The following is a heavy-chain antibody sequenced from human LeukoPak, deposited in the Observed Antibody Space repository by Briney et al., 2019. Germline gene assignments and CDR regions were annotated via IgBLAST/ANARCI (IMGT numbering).Heavy chain of an antibody. CDR1: GSSISNYY. J-gene: IGHJ4*02. CDR3: ARDVRDSSGYYLRAFGY. D-gene: IGHD3-22*01. Sequence: SETLSLTCTVSGSSISNYYWGWIRQPPGKGLEWIGGIHYSGSTYYYPSLKSRVTISVDTSKNQFSLKLSSVTAADTAVYYCARDVRDSSGYYLRAFGYWGQGTLVTVPS. V-gene: IGHV4-39*07. CDR2: IHYSGST.